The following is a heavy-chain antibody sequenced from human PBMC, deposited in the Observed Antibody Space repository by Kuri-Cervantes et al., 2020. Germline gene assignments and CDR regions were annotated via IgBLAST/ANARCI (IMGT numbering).Heavy chain of an antibody. Sequence: GESLKISCAASGFTFSSYAMHWVRQAPGKGLEWVSAIGTAGDTYYPGSVKGRFTISRENAKNSLYLQMNSLRAEDTAVYYCARDLGGYDDYWGQGALVTVSS. CDR1: GFTFSSYA. CDR3: ARDLGGYDDY. V-gene: IGHV3-13*01. CDR2: IGTAGDT. D-gene: IGHD5-12*01. J-gene: IGHJ4*02.